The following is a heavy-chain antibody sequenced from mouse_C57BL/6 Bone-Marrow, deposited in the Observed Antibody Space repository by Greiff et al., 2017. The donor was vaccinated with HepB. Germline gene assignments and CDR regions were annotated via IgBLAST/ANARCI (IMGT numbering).Heavy chain of an antibody. CDR2: ISDGGSYT. V-gene: IGHV5-4*01. CDR1: GFTFSSYA. J-gene: IGHJ2*01. CDR3: ARATMITTARYFDY. D-gene: IGHD2-4*01. Sequence: EVQRVESGGGLVKPGGSLKLSCAASGFTFSSYAMSWVRQTPEKRLEWVATISDGGSYTYYPDNVKGRFTISRDNAKNNLYLQMSHLKSEDTAMYYCARATMITTARYFDYWGQGTTLTVSS.